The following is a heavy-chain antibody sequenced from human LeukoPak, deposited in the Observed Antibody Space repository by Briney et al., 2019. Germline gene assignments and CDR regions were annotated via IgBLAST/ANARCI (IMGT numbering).Heavy chain of an antibody. CDR1: GGSNSSSTYF. CDR3: ARHGSYYFWFDP. CDR2: IFNSGTT. J-gene: IGHJ5*02. V-gene: IGHV4-39*01. Sequence: KTSETLSLTCTVSGGSNSSSTYFWGWIRQPPGKGLEWIGSIFNSGTTYYNPSLKSRVTISVDTSKNQFSLKLNSVTAADTAVYYCARHGSYYFWFDPWGQGTLVTVSS. D-gene: IGHD1-26*01.